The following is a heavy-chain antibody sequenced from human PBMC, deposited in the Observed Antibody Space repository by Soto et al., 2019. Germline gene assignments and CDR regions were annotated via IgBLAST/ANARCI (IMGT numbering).Heavy chain of an antibody. CDR2: ISYDGSNK. J-gene: IGHJ4*02. D-gene: IGHD6-19*01. CDR1: GFTFSSYA. Sequence: QVQLVESGGGVVQPGRSLRLSCAASGFTFSSYAMHWVRQAPGKGLEWVAVISYDGSNKYYADSVKGRFTISRDNSKNTLYLQMNSLRAEDTAVYYCARDRGAVAGTFDYWGQGTLVTVSS. CDR3: ARDRGAVAGTFDY. V-gene: IGHV3-30-3*01.